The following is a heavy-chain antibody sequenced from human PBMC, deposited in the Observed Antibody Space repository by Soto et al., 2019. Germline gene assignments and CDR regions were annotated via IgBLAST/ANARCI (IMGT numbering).Heavy chain of an antibody. D-gene: IGHD3-10*01. V-gene: IGHV4-34*01. J-gene: IGHJ4*02. CDR1: GGSFSGYY. CDR3: ARVRRFGEYASH. Sequence: SETLSLTCAVYGGSFSGYYWSWIRQPPGKGLEWIGEINHSGSTNYNPSLKSRVTISVDTSKNQFSLKLSSVTAADTAVYYCARVRRFGEYASHWGQGTLVTVSS. CDR2: INHSGST.